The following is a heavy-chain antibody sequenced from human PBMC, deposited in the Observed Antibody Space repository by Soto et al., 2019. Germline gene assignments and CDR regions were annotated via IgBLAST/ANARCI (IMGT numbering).Heavy chain of an antibody. V-gene: IGHV3-23*01. Sequence: PVGSLRLSCAASGFTFSSYAMSWVRQAPGKGLEWVSAISGSGGSTYYADSVKGRFTISRDNSKNTLYLQMNSLRAEDTAVYYCAKDPKLVVVVPAAVDYWGQGTLVTVS. D-gene: IGHD2-2*01. J-gene: IGHJ4*02. CDR1: GFTFSSYA. CDR3: AKDPKLVVVVPAAVDY. CDR2: ISGSGGST.